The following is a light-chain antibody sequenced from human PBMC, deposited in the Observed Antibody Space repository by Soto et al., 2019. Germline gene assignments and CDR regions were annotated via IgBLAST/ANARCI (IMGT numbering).Light chain of an antibody. CDR1: QSVSSN. J-gene: IGKJ5*01. Sequence: EIVMTQSPATLSVSPGERATLSCRASQSVSSNLAWYQQKPGQAPRLLIYGASTRATGIPARFSGSGSGTEFTLTISSLQSEDFAVYYCQQHGSSPPITFGQGTRLEIK. CDR3: QQHGSSPPIT. V-gene: IGKV3-15*01. CDR2: GAS.